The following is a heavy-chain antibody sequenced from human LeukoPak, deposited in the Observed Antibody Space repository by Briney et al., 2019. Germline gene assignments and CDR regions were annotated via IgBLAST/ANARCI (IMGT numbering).Heavy chain of an antibody. Sequence: GGSLRLSCSASGFSFSNFATNWFRQAPGKGLEYVSVIGPNGGDAYYADSVRGRFTISRDNSKNTLYLQMSSLRVEDTAVYYCAKGRPTELGYCGRSICADWYFDLWGRGTLLTVSS. CDR1: GFSFSNFA. CDR2: IGPNGGDA. D-gene: IGHD2-2*01. CDR3: AKGRPTELGYCGRSICADWYFDL. J-gene: IGHJ2*01. V-gene: IGHV3-64D*06.